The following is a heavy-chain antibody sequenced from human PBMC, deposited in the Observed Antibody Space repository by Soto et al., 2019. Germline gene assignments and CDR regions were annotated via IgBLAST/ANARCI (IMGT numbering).Heavy chain of an antibody. Sequence: EVQLVESGGGLVKPGGSLRLSCAASGFTFSSYSMNWVRQAPGKGLEWVSSISSSSSYIYYADSVKVRFTISRDNAKNSLYLQMNSLRAEDTAVYYCARGGAHYDFWSGTSWGQGTLVTVSS. J-gene: IGHJ5*02. D-gene: IGHD3-3*01. CDR3: ARGGAHYDFWSGTS. CDR2: ISSSSSYI. V-gene: IGHV3-21*01. CDR1: GFTFSSYS.